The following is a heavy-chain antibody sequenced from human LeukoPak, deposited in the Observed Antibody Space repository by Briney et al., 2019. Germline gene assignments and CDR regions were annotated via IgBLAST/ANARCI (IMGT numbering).Heavy chain of an antibody. J-gene: IGHJ4*02. CDR3: ARVQAVAGKD. CDR2: ISTDSGTL. CDR1: GFTFSAYH. Sequence: PGGSLRLSCASSGFTFSAYHMNWVRQAPGKGLEWISFISTDSGTLYYADSVKGRFTISRDNAKNSLYLQMNSLRAEDTAVYYCARVQAVAGKDWGQGTLVTVSS. V-gene: IGHV3-48*04. D-gene: IGHD6-19*01.